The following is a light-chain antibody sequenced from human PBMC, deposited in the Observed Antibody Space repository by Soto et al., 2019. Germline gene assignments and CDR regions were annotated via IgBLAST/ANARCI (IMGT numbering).Light chain of an antibody. CDR3: QQYYSTPLT. V-gene: IGKV4-1*01. J-gene: IGKJ1*01. Sequence: DIVMTQSPDSLAVSLGERATINCKSSQSVLYSSNNKNYLAWYQQKPGQPPKLLIYWASTRESGVPDRFSGSGSGTDFTLTISSPQAEDVAVYYCQQYYSTPLTFGQGTK. CDR2: WAS. CDR1: QSVLYSSNNKNY.